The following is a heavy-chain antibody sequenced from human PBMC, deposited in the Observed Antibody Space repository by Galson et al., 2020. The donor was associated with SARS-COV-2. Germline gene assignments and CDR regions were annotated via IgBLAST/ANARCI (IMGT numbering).Heavy chain of an antibody. CDR2: IYYSGTT. CDR1: GDSVTTYY. CDR3: ARDHYDVLTGYSDDAFDI. V-gene: IGHV4-59*02. Sequence: SETLSLTCTVSGDSVTTYYWSWIRQSPGKGLEWIGYIYYSGTTSYNPSLKSRVTISIDTSKNHFSLKLRTVTAADTALYYCARDHYDVLTGYSDDAFDIWGRGTMVTVSS. D-gene: IGHD3-9*01. J-gene: IGHJ3*02.